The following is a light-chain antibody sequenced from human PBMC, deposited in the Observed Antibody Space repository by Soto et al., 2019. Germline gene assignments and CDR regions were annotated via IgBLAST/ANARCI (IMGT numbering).Light chain of an antibody. V-gene: IGKV1-5*01. J-gene: IGKJ3*01. Sequence: DIQMTQSPSTLSASVGDIVTITCPASPSISSRLAWYPQKPEKAPKLLIYDASSLESGVPSRFSGSGSGTEFTLTSSSLQPDDFATYYCQQYNSYSITFGPGTKVDIK. CDR1: PSISSR. CDR2: DAS. CDR3: QQYNSYSIT.